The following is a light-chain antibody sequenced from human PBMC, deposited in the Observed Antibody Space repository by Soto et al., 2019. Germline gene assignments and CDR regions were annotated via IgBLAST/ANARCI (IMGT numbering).Light chain of an antibody. J-gene: IGKJ4*01. CDR1: QNVRTH. CDR3: QQRSNWPLT. CDR2: DAF. V-gene: IGKV3-11*01. Sequence: VLTQSPATLSLSPGERATLSCRASQNVRTHLAWYQQKPGQAPRLLIYDAFKRATGIPARFSGSGSGTDFTLTISSLEPEDFAVYYCQQRSNWPLTFGGGTDVEIK.